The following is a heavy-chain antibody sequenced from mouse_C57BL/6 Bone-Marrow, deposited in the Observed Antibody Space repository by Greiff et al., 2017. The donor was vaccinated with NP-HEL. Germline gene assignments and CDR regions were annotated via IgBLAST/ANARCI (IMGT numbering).Heavy chain of an antibody. V-gene: IGHV1-66*01. CDR2: IYPGSGNT. D-gene: IGHD1-1*01. J-gene: IGHJ2*01. Sequence: QVQLKQSGPELVKPGASVKISCKASGYSFTSYYIHWVKQRPGQGLEWIGWIYPGSGNTKYNEKFKGKATLTADTSSSTAYMQLSSLTSEDSAVYYCARVTTVVGFDYWGQGTTLTVSS. CDR3: ARVTTVVGFDY. CDR1: GYSFTSYY.